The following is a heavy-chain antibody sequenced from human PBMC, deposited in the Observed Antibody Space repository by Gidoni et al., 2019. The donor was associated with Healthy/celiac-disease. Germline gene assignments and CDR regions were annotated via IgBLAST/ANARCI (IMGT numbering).Heavy chain of an antibody. V-gene: IGHV4-30-4*01. J-gene: IGHJ4*02. CDR3: ARDKVYGRGYYYDSSGFFFDY. CDR1: GGSISSGDYY. Sequence: QVPLQESGPGLVKPSQTLSLTCTVSGGSISSGDYYWSWIRQPPGKGLEWIGYIYYSGSTYYNPSLKSRVTISVDTSKNQFSLKLSSVTAADTAVYYCARDKVYGRGYYYDSSGFFFDYWGQGTLVTVSS. CDR2: IYYSGST. D-gene: IGHD3-22*01.